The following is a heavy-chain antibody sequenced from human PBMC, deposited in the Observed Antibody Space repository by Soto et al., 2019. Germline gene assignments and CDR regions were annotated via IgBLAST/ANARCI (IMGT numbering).Heavy chain of an antibody. D-gene: IGHD3-22*01. CDR2: ISGSGGST. Sequence: GGSLRLSCAASGFTFSSYAMSWVRQAPGKGLEWVSAISGSGGSTYYADSVKGRFTISRDNSKNTLYLQMNSLRAEDTAVYYCARDRRIDSSPYFDYWGQGTLVTVSS. CDR1: GFTFSSYA. J-gene: IGHJ4*02. CDR3: ARDRRIDSSPYFDY. V-gene: IGHV3-23*01.